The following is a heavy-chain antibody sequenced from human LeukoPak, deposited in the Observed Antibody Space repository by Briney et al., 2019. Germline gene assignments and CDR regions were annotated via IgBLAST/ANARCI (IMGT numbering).Heavy chain of an antibody. J-gene: IGHJ4*02. V-gene: IGHV1-69*13. CDR3: ASPNYDFWSGYWNYFDY. D-gene: IGHD3-3*01. CDR1: GYTFTSYA. Sequence: GASVKVSCKASGYTFTSYAISWVRQAPGQGLEWMGGIIPIFGTADYAQKFQGRVTITADESTSTAYMELSSLRSEDTAVYYCASPNYDFWSGYWNYFDYWGQGTLVTVSS. CDR2: IIPIFGTA.